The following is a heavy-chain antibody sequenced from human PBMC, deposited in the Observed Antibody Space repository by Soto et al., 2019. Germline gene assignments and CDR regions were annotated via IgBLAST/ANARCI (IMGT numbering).Heavy chain of an antibody. J-gene: IGHJ6*02. CDR1: GGSISSSSYY. Sequence: PSETLSLSCTVSGGSISSSSYYWGWIRQPPGKGLEWIGSIYYSGSTYYNPSLKSRVTISVDTSKNQFSLKLSSVTAADTAVYYFAINSYDFWSGQYYGMDVWGQGTTVTVSS. V-gene: IGHV4-39*01. D-gene: IGHD3-3*01. CDR3: AINSYDFWSGQYYGMDV. CDR2: IYYSGST.